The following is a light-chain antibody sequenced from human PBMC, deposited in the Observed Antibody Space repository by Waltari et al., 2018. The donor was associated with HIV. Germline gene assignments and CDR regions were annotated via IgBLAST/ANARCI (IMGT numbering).Light chain of an antibody. CDR1: SSTNGDNS. J-gene: IGLJ2*01. CDR2: FNN. CDR3: AAWEDRPYGHVV. V-gene: IGLV1-44*01. Sequence: QSVLTQPPSAYGTPGQRVTISCSGSSSTNGDNSVNSYQQLPGTAPKLLIYFNNQRPSGFPDRFSGSKPGTSASLAITGLQSEDEADYYCAAWEDRPYGHVVFGGGTKLTVL.